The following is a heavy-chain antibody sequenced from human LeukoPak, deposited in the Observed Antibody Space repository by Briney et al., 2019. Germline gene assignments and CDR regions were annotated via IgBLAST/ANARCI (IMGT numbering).Heavy chain of an antibody. D-gene: IGHD2-21*02. CDR3: ARAYCGGDCYLDY. CDR1: GFSISSYY. V-gene: IGHV4-4*07. Sequence: SETLSLTCTASGFSISSYYWSWIRQPAGKGLEWIGRIYTSGSTNYNPSLKSRGTMSVDTSKNQFSLKLRTVTAADAAVYYCARAYCGGDCYLDYWGQGPLVTVSS. CDR2: IYTSGST. J-gene: IGHJ4*02.